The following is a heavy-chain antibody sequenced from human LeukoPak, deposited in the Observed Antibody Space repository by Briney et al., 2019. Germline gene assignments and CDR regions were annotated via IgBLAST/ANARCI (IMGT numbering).Heavy chain of an antibody. J-gene: IGHJ4*02. V-gene: IGHV3-30*18. CDR2: ISYDGSNK. D-gene: IGHD6-6*01. CDR1: GFTFSSYG. CDR3: AKDQGGCSSSFDY. Sequence: PGGSLRLSCAASGFTFSSYGMHWVRQAPGKGLEWVAVISYDGSNKYYADSVKGRFTISRDNSKNTLYLQMNSLRAEDTAVYYCAKDQGGCSSSFDYWGQGTLVTVSS.